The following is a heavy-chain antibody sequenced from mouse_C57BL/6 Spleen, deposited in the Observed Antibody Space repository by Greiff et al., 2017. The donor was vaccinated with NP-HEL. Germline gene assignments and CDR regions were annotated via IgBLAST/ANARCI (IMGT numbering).Heavy chain of an antibody. CDR2: ISDGGSYT. V-gene: IGHV5-4*01. CDR1: GFTFSSYA. D-gene: IGHD2-5*01. CDR3: ARDGVYSNYEAWFAY. Sequence: EVQLVESGGGLVKPGGSLKLSCAASGFTFSSYAMSWVRQTPEKRLEWVATISDGGSYTYYPDNVKGRFTISRDNAKNNLYLQMSHLKSEDTAMYYCARDGVYSNYEAWFAYWGQGTLVTVSA. J-gene: IGHJ3*01.